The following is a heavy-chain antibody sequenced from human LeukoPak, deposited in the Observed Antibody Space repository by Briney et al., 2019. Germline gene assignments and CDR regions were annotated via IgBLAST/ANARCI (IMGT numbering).Heavy chain of an antibody. D-gene: IGHD6-13*01. CDR3: ATNTEEGGADGPGYSSSWYHRQYYYYGMDV. CDR1: GFTFSDYY. J-gene: IGHJ6*02. V-gene: IGHV3-11*01. Sequence: GGSLRLSCGASGFTFSDYYMSWIRQAPGKGLEWVSYISTSGSTIYYADSVKGRFTISRDDAKNSLYLQMNSLRAEDTAVYYCATNTEEGGADGPGYSSSWYHRQYYYYGMDVWGQGTTVTVSS. CDR2: ISTSGSTI.